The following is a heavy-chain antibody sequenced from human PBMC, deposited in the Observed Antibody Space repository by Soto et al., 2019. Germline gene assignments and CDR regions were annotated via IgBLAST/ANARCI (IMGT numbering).Heavy chain of an antibody. Sequence: EVQLSDSGGGSVQPGASLRLSCAASGFTFKTYTMNWVRQAPGQGLEWVSAIIGSGTDTYYADSVKGRFTISRDNSKNPLYLLMNSLRAEDTAVYYCAKGSSGHYDSFDYWGQGTLVTVSS. CDR3: AKGSSGHYDSFDY. CDR1: GFTFKTYT. J-gene: IGHJ4*02. CDR2: IIGSGTDT. D-gene: IGHD3-22*01. V-gene: IGHV3-23*01.